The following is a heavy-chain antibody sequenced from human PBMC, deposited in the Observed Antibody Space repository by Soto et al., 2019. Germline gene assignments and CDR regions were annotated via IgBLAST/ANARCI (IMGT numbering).Heavy chain of an antibody. D-gene: IGHD4-17*01. CDR3: ASEDGDYGGGWFDP. V-gene: IGHV3-66*01. Sequence: EVQLVESGGGLVQPGGSLRLSCAASGFTVSSNYMSWVRQAPGKGLEWVSVIYSGGSTYYADSVKGRFTISRDNSKNPLYIQMNSLRAEDTAVYYCASEDGDYGGGWFDPWGQGTLVTVSS. J-gene: IGHJ5*02. CDR1: GFTVSSNY. CDR2: IYSGGST.